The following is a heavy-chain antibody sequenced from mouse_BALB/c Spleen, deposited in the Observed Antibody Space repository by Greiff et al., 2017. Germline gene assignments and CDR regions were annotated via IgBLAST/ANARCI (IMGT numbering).Heavy chain of an antibody. J-gene: IGHJ3*01. CDR3: ALGEGGFAY. V-gene: IGHV1-9*01. D-gene: IGHD3-3*01. Sequence: VQRVESGAELMKPGASVKISCKATGYTFSSYWIEWVKQRPGHGLEWIGEILPGSGSTNYNEKFKGKATFTADTSSNTAYMQLSSLTSEDSAVYYCALGEGGFAYWGQGTLVTVSA. CDR2: ILPGSGST. CDR1: GYTFSSYW.